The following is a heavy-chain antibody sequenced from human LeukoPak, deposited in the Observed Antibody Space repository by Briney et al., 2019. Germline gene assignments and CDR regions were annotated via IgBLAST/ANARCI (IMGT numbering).Heavy chain of an antibody. J-gene: IGHJ4*02. V-gene: IGHV4-30-2*01. CDR1: GGSICSGGYY. D-gene: IGHD3-10*01. CDR3: ARDERSGSYGGLDY. CDR2: IYHSGST. Sequence: SETLSLTCTASGGSICSGGYYWSWIRQPPGKGLEWIGYIYHSGSTYYNPSLKSRVTISVDRSKNQFSLKLSSVTAADTAVYYCARDERSGSYGGLDYWGQGTLVTVSS.